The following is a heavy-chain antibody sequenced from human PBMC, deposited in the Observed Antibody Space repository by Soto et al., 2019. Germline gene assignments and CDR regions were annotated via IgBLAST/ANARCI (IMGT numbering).Heavy chain of an antibody. J-gene: IGHJ6*02. CDR3: AMVDLYVTPTPQDV. CDR2: ISPYTGNT. Sequence: QVQLEQSGDEVKKPGASVKVSCKASGYIFVNYGIAWVRQAPGQGLEWLGWISPYTGNTSYATKVQGRLTLTTDTSSSTAVMDLGSLTSADTAVYYCAMVDLYVTPTPQDVWGQGTTVTVSS. D-gene: IGHD3-16*01. CDR1: GYIFVNYG. V-gene: IGHV1-18*01.